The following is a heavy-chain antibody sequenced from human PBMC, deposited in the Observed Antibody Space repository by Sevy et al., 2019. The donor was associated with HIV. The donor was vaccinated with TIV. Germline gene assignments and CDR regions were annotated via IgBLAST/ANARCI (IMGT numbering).Heavy chain of an antibody. CDR2: ISTRGST. CDR1: GGSISSGSYY. CDR3: ARDGPGDWGTNWFAFDI. V-gene: IGHV4-61*02. D-gene: IGHD2-21*02. Sequence: SETLSLTCTVSGGSISSGSYYWSWIRQPAGKGLEWVGRISTRGSTNYNPSLKSRVTILSDTSKNRFSLRLTSMTAADTAVYYCARDGPGDWGTNWFAFDIWGQGTMVTVSS. J-gene: IGHJ3*02.